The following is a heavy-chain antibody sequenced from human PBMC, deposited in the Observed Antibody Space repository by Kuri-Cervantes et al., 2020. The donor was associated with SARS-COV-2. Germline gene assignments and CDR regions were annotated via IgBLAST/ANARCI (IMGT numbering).Heavy chain of an antibody. Sequence: ASVKVSCKASGYTFTGYYMHWVRQAPGQGLEWMGWINPNSGGTNYAQKFQGRVTMTRDTSISTAYMELSRLRSDDTAVYYCARANYGDYVYRFDYWGQGTLVTVSS. J-gene: IGHJ4*02. CDR2: INPNSGGT. D-gene: IGHD4-17*01. V-gene: IGHV1-2*02. CDR3: ARANYGDYVYRFDY. CDR1: GYTFTGYY.